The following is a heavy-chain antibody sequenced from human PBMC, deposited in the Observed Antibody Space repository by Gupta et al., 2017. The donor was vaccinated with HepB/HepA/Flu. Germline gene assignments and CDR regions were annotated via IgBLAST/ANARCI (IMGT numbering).Heavy chain of an antibody. CDR3: ARDGGGRRSQQLVRRHYMDV. D-gene: IGHD6-13*01. Sequence: QVQLVGSGGGVVQPGRSLRRSCAASGFTFSSYGMPWVRQASGKGLEWVAVIWYDGSNKYYADSVKGRFTISRDNSKNTLYLQMNSLRAEDTAVYYCARDGGGRRSQQLVRRHYMDVWGKGTTVTVSS. CDR1: GFTFSSYG. CDR2: IWYDGSNK. V-gene: IGHV3-33*01. J-gene: IGHJ6*03.